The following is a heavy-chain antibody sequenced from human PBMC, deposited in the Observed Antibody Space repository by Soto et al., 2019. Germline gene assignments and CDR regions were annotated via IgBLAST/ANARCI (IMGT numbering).Heavy chain of an antibody. CDR3: ARTDTDYGDNWFDP. V-gene: IGHV4-30-4*01. D-gene: IGHD4-17*01. CDR1: GGSISSGDYY. J-gene: IGHJ5*02. Sequence: SETLSLTCTVSGGSISSGDYYWSWIRQPPGKGLEWIGYIYYSGSTYYNPSLKSRVTISVDTSKNQFSLKLSSVTAAGTAVYYCARTDTDYGDNWFDPWGQGTLVTVSS. CDR2: IYYSGST.